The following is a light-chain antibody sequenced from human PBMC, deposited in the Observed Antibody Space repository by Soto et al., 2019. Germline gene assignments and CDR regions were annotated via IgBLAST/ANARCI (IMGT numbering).Light chain of an antibody. Sequence: DIQMTQSPSTLSASVGDRVTITCRASQSISSWLAWYQQKPGKAPKLLIYDASSLESGVPSRSSGSGSGTEFTLTISSLQPDDFATYYCQQYNSYSEWTFGQGTKVDIK. CDR3: QQYNSYSEWT. J-gene: IGKJ1*01. V-gene: IGKV1-5*01. CDR2: DAS. CDR1: QSISSW.